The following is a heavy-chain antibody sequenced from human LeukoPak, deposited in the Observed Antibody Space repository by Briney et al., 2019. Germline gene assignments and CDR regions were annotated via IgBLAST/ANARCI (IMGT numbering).Heavy chain of an antibody. D-gene: IGHD3-22*01. J-gene: IGHJ4*02. CDR2: IYSGGST. V-gene: IGHV3-66*01. CDR3: AKDNRLYDSSGGLDY. Sequence: PGGSLRLSCEVSEVTFRNNWMSWVRQAPGKGLEWVSVIYSGGSTYYADSVKGRFTISRDNAKNTLYLQMNSLRAEDTAVYYCAKDNRLYDSSGGLDYWGQGTLVTVSS. CDR1: EVTFRNNW.